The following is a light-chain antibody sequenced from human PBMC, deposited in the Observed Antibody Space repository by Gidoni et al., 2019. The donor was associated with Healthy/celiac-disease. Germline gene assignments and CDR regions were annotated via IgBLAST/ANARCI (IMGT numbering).Light chain of an antibody. CDR1: QSVSSSY. J-gene: IGKJ1*01. CDR3: QQYGSSPET. Sequence: EIVLTQSPCTLSLSPGERATLSCSANQSVSSSYLAWYQQKPGQAPRLLIYGASSRATAIPDRFCGSGSGTDFTLTISRLEPEDFAVYYCQQYGSSPETFGQGTKVEIK. CDR2: GAS. V-gene: IGKV3-20*01.